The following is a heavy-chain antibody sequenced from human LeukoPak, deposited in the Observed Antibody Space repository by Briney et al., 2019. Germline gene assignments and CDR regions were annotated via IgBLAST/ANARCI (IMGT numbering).Heavy chain of an antibody. J-gene: IGHJ4*02. CDR1: GFNLSSYE. Sequence: PGGSLRLSCAASGFNLSSYEMNWVRQAPGKGLEWVSYISNSGNTIYYAGSVKGRFTISRDSAKNSLYLQMNSLRAEDTAVYYCARDKGDSGYRHFDYWGQGTLVTVSS. CDR2: ISNSGNTI. V-gene: IGHV3-48*03. D-gene: IGHD3-22*01. CDR3: ARDKGDSGYRHFDY.